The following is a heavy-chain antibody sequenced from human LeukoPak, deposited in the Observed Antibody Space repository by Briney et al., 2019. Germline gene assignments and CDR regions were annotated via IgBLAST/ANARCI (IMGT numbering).Heavy chain of an antibody. J-gene: IGHJ6*02. CDR1: VYTFTSYD. Sequence: ASVKVSCKASVYTFTSYDINWVRQATGQGLEWMGWMNPNSGNTGYAQKFQGRVTMTRNTSISTVHMELSSLRSEDTAVYYCARLLGIHYYYGMDVWGQGTTVTVSS. CDR3: ARLLGIHYYYGMDV. D-gene: IGHD7-27*01. CDR2: MNPNSGNT. V-gene: IGHV1-8*01.